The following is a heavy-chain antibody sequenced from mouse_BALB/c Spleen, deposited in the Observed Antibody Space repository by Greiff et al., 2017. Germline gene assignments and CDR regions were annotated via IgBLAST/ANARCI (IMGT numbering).Heavy chain of an antibody. Sequence: VQLVESGPELVKPGASVKISCKASGYTFTDYNMHWVKQSHGKSLEWIGYIYPYNGGTGYNQKFKSKATLTVDNSSSTAYMELRSLTSEDSAVYYCARVYYEYYFDYWGQGTTLTVSS. CDR3: ARVYYEYYFDY. CDR2: IYPYNGGT. J-gene: IGHJ2*01. V-gene: IGHV1S29*02. CDR1: GYTFTDYN. D-gene: IGHD2-4*01.